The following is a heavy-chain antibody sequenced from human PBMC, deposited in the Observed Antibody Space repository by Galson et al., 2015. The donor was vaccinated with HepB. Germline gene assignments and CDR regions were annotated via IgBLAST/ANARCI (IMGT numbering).Heavy chain of an antibody. D-gene: IGHD2/OR15-2a*01. CDR2: IHPMFGTT. CDR3: AREGAKFGSRIYGMDV. CDR1: GGTFSNYI. Sequence: SVKVSCKASGGTFSNYIISWVRPAPGQRLEWMGGIHPMFGTTTYAQKFQGSVTITAGESTRTAYMELSSLKSEDTAIYYCAREGAKFGSRIYGMDVWGQGTTVTVSS. V-gene: IGHV1-69*13. J-gene: IGHJ6*02.